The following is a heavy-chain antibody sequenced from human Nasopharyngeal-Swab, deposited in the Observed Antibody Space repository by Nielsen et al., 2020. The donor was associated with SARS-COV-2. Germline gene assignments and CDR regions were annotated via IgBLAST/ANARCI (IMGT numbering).Heavy chain of an antibody. CDR1: GFTFDDYA. J-gene: IGHJ4*02. D-gene: IGHD3-22*01. CDR3: TKATSLYYYDSSGYRPWYCDY. V-gene: IGHV3-9*01. CDR2: INWNGGRI. Sequence: SLKISCAASGFTFDDYAMHWVRQAPRKGLEWISGINWNGGRIGYADSVKGRFTISRDNAKKSLYLQMNSLRPEDTALYYCTKATSLYYYDSSGYRPWYCDYWGQGTLVTVSS.